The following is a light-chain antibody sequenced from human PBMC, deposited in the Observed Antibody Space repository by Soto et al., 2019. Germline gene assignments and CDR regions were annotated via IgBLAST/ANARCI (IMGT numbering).Light chain of an antibody. Sequence: DIQMTQSPSTLSTSVGDRVTITCRASQSISTWLAWYQHKPGKAPKLLIYQASSLEGGVPSRFSGSGSGTEFTLTISSLQPDDFATYYCQQSSSTPVTFGQGTKLEIK. J-gene: IGKJ2*01. CDR1: QSISTW. V-gene: IGKV1-5*03. CDR2: QAS. CDR3: QQSSSTPVT.